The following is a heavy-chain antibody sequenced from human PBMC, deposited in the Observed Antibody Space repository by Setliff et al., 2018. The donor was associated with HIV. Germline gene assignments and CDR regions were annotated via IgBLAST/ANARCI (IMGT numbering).Heavy chain of an antibody. J-gene: IGHJ6*03. Sequence: GASVKVSCKASGGTFSTYAIHWVRQAPGQGLEWMGGIPLFGTANYAQKFQGRVRITADESTGTAYMELRTLEFEDTAMYYCVVGGSSWYADYHYYYMDIWGTGTTVTVSS. CDR3: VVGGSSWYADYHYYYMDI. V-gene: IGHV1-69*13. D-gene: IGHD6-13*01. CDR1: GGTFSTYA. CDR2: IPLFGTA.